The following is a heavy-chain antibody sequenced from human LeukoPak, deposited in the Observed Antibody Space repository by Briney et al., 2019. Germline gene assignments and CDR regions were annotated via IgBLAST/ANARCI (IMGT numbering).Heavy chain of an antibody. Sequence: GGSLRLSCAASGFTFSDYYMSWIRQAPGKGLEWVGFIRSKAYGGTTEYAASVKGRFTISRDDSKSIAYLQMNSLKTEDTAVYYCTGGGYSYLYYFDYWGQGTLVTVSS. V-gene: IGHV3-49*03. CDR2: IRSKAYGGTT. CDR3: TGGGYSYLYYFDY. J-gene: IGHJ4*02. D-gene: IGHD5-18*01. CDR1: GFTFSDYY.